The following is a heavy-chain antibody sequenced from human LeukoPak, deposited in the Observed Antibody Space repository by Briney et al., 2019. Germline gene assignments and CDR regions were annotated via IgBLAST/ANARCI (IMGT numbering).Heavy chain of an antibody. CDR3: AREEVKSFDN. CDR1: GFRFSGYW. V-gene: IGHV3-7*03. J-gene: IGHJ4*02. Sequence: PGGSLSLSCAASGFRFSGYWMTWVRQASGKGLEWVANIKGDGSETSYVTSVRGRFTISRDNAKNSLYLQMNNLRVEDTAVYYSAREEVKSFDNWGQGTLVTVSS. CDR2: IKGDGSET.